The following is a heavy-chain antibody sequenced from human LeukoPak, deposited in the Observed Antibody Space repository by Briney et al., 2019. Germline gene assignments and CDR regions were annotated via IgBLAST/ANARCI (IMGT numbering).Heavy chain of an antibody. CDR2: VYHGGTT. CDR1: GASISSSNW. D-gene: IGHD1-20*01. CDR3: ARRITGTLAPFDD. V-gene: IGHV4-4*02. J-gene: IGHJ4*02. Sequence: PSETLPLTCAVSGASISSSNWWSWVRQPPGTGLEWIGEVYHGGTTTYNPSLKSRVTISVDKSKNQFSLKLNSVTAADTAVYYCARRITGTLAPFDDWGQGTLVTVSS.